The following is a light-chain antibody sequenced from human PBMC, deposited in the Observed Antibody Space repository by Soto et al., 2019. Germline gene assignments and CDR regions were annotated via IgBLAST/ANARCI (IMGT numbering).Light chain of an antibody. J-gene: IGLJ1*01. CDR2: SNN. Sequence: QSVLTQPPSASGTPGQRVTISCSGSSSNIGSNTVNWYQQLPGTAPKLLIYSNNQRPSGVPDRFSGSKSGTSASLAISGLQSEDEADYYCAAWDDSLGYVFGTGTQLTV. CDR3: AAWDDSLGYV. V-gene: IGLV1-44*01. CDR1: SSNIGSNT.